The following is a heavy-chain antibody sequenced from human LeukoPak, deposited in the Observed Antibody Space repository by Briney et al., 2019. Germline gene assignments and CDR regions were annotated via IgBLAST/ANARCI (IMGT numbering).Heavy chain of an antibody. Sequence: SETLSLTCTVSGGSISSYYWSWIRQPPGKGLEWIAYISYSGGTNYNPSLKSRVTISMDTSKNQLSLKLSSVTAADTAVYYCARVGTYYDFWRYFDYWGQGTLVTVSS. CDR2: ISYSGGT. V-gene: IGHV4-59*01. J-gene: IGHJ4*02. CDR1: GGSISSYY. D-gene: IGHD3-3*01. CDR3: ARVGTYYDFWRYFDY.